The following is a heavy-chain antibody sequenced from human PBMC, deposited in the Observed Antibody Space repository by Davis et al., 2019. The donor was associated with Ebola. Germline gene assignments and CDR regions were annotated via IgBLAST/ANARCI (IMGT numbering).Heavy chain of an antibody. D-gene: IGHD5-18*01. Sequence: GESLKISCAASGFTVSSNYMSWVRQAPGKGLEWVSVIYSGGSTYYADSVKGRFTISRDNSKNTLYLQMNSLRAEDTAVYYCARVSSRLYSYGFVPYYYGMDVWGQGTTVTVSS. V-gene: IGHV3-66*01. J-gene: IGHJ6*02. CDR2: IYSGGST. CDR1: GFTVSSNY. CDR3: ARVSSRLYSYGFVPYYYGMDV.